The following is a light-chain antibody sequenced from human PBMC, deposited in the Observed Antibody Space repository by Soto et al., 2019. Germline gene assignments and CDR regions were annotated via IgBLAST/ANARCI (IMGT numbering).Light chain of an antibody. V-gene: IGKV3-20*01. Sequence: EIVLTQSPGTLSLSPGERATLSCRASQSVSSNYLAWYQQKPGQAPRLLIYGASSRATGIPDRFSGSGSGTDFTLTISRLEPEDFAVYYCQQYGSSPTYTFGQGTKVDIK. CDR1: QSVSSNY. CDR3: QQYGSSPTYT. J-gene: IGKJ1*01. CDR2: GAS.